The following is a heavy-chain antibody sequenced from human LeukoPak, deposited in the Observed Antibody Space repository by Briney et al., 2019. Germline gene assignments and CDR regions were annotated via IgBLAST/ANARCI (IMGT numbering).Heavy chain of an antibody. CDR1: GFTFDDYG. J-gene: IGHJ4*02. D-gene: IGHD3-22*01. V-gene: IGHV3-53*01. Sequence: PGGSMKLSCAVSGFTFDDYGMVWVRQAPGKGLEWVSVIYTGGNTYYADFVKGRFTISRDNAKNTLYLQMNSLRAEDTAVYYCASTGSGYGERHFDYWGQGTLVTVSS. CDR3: ASTGSGYGERHFDY. CDR2: IYTGGNT.